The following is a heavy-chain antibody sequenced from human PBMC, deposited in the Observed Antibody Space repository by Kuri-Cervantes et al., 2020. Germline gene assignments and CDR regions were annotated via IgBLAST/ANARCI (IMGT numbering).Heavy chain of an antibody. CDR2: INSDGSST. V-gene: IGHV3-74*01. CDR3: ARVKTSIAARSIYYFDY. CDR1: GFTFSSYW. J-gene: IGHJ4*02. Sequence: GGSLRLSCAASGFTFSSYWMHWVRQAPGKGLVWVSRINSDGSSTSYADSVKGRFTISRDNAKNTLYLQMNSLRAEDTAVYYCARVKTSIAARSIYYFDYWGQGTLVTVSS. D-gene: IGHD6-6*01.